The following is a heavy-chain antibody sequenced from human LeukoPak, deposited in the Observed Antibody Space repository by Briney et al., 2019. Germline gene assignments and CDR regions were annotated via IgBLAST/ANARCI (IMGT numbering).Heavy chain of an antibody. Sequence: SXXVSCKVSGYTLTELCMHWVRQAPGNGLEWMGGFDPEDGETIYAQKFQGRVTMTEDTSTDTAYMELSSLRSEDTAVYYCATDRGVAAAGTYYYYMDVWGKGTTVTVSS. J-gene: IGHJ6*03. CDR3: ATDRGVAAAGTYYYYMDV. CDR1: GYTLTELC. D-gene: IGHD6-13*01. V-gene: IGHV1-24*01. CDR2: FDPEDGET.